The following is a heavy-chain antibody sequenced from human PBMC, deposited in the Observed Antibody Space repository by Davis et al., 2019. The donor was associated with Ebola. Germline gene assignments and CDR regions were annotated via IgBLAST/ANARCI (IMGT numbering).Heavy chain of an antibody. D-gene: IGHD6-13*01. CDR3: ARKGGYSSWYDY. V-gene: IGHV3-66*01. CDR2: IYSGGST. CDR1: GFTFSSYW. J-gene: IGHJ4*02. Sequence: GESLKISCAASGFTFSSYWMSWVRQAPGKGLEWVSVIYSGGSTYYADSVKGRFTISRDNSKNTLYLQMNSLRAEDTAVYYCARKGGYSSWYDYWGQGTLVTVSS.